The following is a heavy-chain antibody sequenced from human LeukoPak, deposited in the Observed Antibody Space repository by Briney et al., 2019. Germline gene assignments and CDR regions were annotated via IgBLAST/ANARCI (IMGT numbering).Heavy chain of an antibody. CDR3: ARGAMVRGDGYYFDY. Sequence: GASVKVSCKASGGTFSSYAISWVRQAPGQGLEWMGGIIPILGTANYAQKFQGRVTITTDESTSTAYMELSSLRSEDTAVYYRARGAMVRGDGYYFDYWGQGTLVTVSS. CDR2: IIPILGTA. CDR1: GGTFSSYA. D-gene: IGHD3-10*01. V-gene: IGHV1-69*05. J-gene: IGHJ4*02.